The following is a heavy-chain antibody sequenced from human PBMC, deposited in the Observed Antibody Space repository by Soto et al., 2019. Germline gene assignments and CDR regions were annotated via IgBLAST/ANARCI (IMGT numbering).Heavy chain of an antibody. CDR3: VRRAEGRPGDGYYYVALDV. J-gene: IGHJ6*04. CDR1: GYSYTSYW. D-gene: IGHD6-6*01. V-gene: IGHV5-51*01. Sequence: GESLKISCKGSGYSYTSYWIGWVRQRPGRGLEWMGIITPADSETNYSPSFQGQVTISADRSTSTYFLQWSSLKASDTAMYYCVRRAEGRPGDGYYYVALDVWGEGTTVTVSS. CDR2: ITPADSET.